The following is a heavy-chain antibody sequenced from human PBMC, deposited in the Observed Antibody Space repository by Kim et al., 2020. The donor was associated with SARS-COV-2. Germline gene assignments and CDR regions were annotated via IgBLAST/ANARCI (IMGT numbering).Heavy chain of an antibody. D-gene: IGHD3-3*02. Sequence: DGGSGYYADSVKGRFTTSSDNANNMVYLQMNSLRVDDTAIYYCTSIFEYWGQGALVTVSS. CDR2: DGGSG. V-gene: IGHV3-74*01. J-gene: IGHJ4*02. CDR3: TSIFEY.